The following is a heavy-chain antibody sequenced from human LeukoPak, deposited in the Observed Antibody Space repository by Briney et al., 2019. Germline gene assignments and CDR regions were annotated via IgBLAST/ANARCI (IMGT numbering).Heavy chain of an antibody. Sequence: GGSLRLSCAASGFTFTSYAMSWVRQAPGKGLEWVSAISGSGGSTYYADSVKGRFTISSDNSKNTLYLQMNSLRAEDTAVYYCAKVEGGCSSTSRYPFDYWGQGTLVTVSS. CDR3: AKVEGGCSSTSRYPFDY. CDR1: GFTFTSYA. CDR2: ISGSGGST. J-gene: IGHJ4*02. D-gene: IGHD2-2*01. V-gene: IGHV3-23*01.